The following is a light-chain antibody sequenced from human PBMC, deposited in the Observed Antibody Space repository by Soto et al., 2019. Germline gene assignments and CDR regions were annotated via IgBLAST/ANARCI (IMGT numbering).Light chain of an antibody. V-gene: IGLV2-14*03. Sequence: QSVLTQPDSVSGSPGQSITISCTGTSSDVGAYNFVSWHQQHPGKAPKLMIYNVYDRPSGISYRFSGSKSGNTASLTISGLQGEDEADYYCSAYTVSRTYVFGTGTKVT. CDR2: NVY. CDR1: SSDVGAYNF. J-gene: IGLJ1*01. CDR3: SAYTVSRTYV.